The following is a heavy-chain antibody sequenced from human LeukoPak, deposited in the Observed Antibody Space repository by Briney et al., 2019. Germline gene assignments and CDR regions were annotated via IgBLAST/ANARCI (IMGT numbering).Heavy chain of an antibody. CDR3: ARQKITTSEY. Sequence: KASETLSLTCTVSGGSISSSSHYWGWIRQPPGKGLEWIGSIYYSGSTYYNPSLKSRVTISVDTSKNQFSLKLSSVTAADTAVYYCARQKITTSEYWGQGTLVTVSS. J-gene: IGHJ4*02. V-gene: IGHV4-39*01. CDR2: IYYSGST. D-gene: IGHD3-22*01. CDR1: GGSISSSSHY.